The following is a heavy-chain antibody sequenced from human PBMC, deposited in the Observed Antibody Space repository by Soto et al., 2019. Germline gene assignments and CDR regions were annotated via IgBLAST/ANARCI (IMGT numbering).Heavy chain of an antibody. D-gene: IGHD6-13*01. J-gene: IGHJ4*02. CDR3: AKDEGFGSSSYY. CDR2: ITGTGGST. V-gene: IGHV3-23*01. Sequence: GGSLRLSCAASGFTFSSYAMTWVRQAPGKGLEWVSTITGTGGSTYYADSVKGRFTISRDNSKNTLFLQLNSLRAEDTAIYYCAKDEGFGSSSYYWGQGTLVTVSS. CDR1: GFTFSSYA.